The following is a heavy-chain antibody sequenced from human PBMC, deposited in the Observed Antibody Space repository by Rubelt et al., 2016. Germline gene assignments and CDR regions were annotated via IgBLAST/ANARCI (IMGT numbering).Heavy chain of an antibody. D-gene: IGHD2-15*01. CDR1: GGSISSYY. J-gene: IGHJ4*02. V-gene: IGHV4-59*08. CDR3: ARQGGRYDLVDY. CDR2: IYYSGST. Sequence: QVQLQESGPGLVKPSETLSLTCTVSGGSISSYYWSWIRQPPGKGLEWIGYIYYSGSTNYNPSLKSRVTISVDTSKKQFSLKMSYCTAADTAVCYCARQGGRYDLVDYWGQGTLVTVSS.